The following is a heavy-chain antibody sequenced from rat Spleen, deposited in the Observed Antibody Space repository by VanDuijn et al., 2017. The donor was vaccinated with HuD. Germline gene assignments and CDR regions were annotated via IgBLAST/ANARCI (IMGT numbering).Heavy chain of an antibody. CDR1: GFTFSNYY. J-gene: IGHJ2*01. CDR3: TRNWDY. V-gene: IGHV5-29*01. CDR2: ISYDGSST. Sequence: EVQLVESGGDLVQPGRSLKLSCAASGFTFSNYYMAWVRQAPTKGLEWVATISYDGSSTYYRDSVKGRFTISRDNAESTLYLQMNSLRSEDTAIYYCTRNWDYWGQGVMVTVSS. D-gene: IGHD3-6*01.